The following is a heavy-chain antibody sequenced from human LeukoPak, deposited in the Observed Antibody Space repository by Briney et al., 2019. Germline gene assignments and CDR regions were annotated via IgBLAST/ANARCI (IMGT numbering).Heavy chain of an antibody. Sequence: GGSLRLSCAASGFTFSSYSMNWVRRAPGKGLEWVSSISSSSSYIYYADSVKGRFTISRDNAKNSLYLQMNSLRAEDTAVYYCAKDPTNGFHYWGQGTLVTVSS. D-gene: IGHD5-12*01. CDR1: GFTFSSYS. J-gene: IGHJ4*02. V-gene: IGHV3-21*01. CDR3: AKDPTNGFHY. CDR2: ISSSSSYI.